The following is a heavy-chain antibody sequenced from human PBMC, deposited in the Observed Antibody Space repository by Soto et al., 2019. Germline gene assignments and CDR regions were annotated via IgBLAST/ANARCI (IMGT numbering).Heavy chain of an antibody. CDR1: GFTFSAYA. V-gene: IGHV3-23*01. Sequence: EVQLLESGGGVVQPGGSLRLSCAASGFTFSAYAMSWVRQAPGKGLQWVSGVGGSDTDKHYADSVRGRFTVSRDNSKNTRFLKMNSLRVYDTAVYYCAKDATAVNGVWDPFDMWGQGTEVTVSS. D-gene: IGHD2-8*01. J-gene: IGHJ3*02. CDR3: AKDATAVNGVWDPFDM. CDR2: VGGSDTDK.